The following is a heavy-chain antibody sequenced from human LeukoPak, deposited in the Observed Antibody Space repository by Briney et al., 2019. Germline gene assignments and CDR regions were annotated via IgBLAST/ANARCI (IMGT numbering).Heavy chain of an antibody. CDR2: IYYSGST. J-gene: IGHJ3*02. CDR3: ARVSSNNWYNERGAFDI. Sequence: PSETLSLTCAVSGGSISSSIHYWAWIRQPPGKGLEWIGFIYYSGSTNYNPSLKSRVTISVDTSKNQFSLKLSSVTAADTAVYYCARVSSNNWYNERGAFDIWGQGTMVTVSS. D-gene: IGHD6-13*01. V-gene: IGHV4-61*05. CDR1: GGSISSSIHY.